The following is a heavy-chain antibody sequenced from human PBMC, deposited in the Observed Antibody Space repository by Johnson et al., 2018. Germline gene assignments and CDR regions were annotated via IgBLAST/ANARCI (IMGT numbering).Heavy chain of an antibody. V-gene: IGHV1-8*01. CDR3: ARDGDPAAANDAFDI. CDR1: GYTFTSYD. D-gene: IGHD7-27*01. Sequence: VQLVESGAEVKKPGASVKVSCKASGYTFTSYDINWVRQATGQGLEWMGWMNPNSGNPGYAQKFQGRVTMTRNTSISTAYMELSSLRSEDTAVYYCARDGDPAAANDAFDIWGQGTMVTVSS. CDR2: MNPNSGNP. J-gene: IGHJ3*02.